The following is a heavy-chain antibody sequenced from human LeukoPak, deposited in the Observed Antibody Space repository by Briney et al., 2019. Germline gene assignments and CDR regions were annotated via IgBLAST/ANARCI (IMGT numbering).Heavy chain of an antibody. Sequence: GRSLRLSWAASGFTFSSYSMTWVRQAPGKGLDWVSGINWNGDTIGYADSVKGRFTISRDNAKNSLYLQMNSLRAEDTALYYCARERATLDYYYYMDVWGKGTTVTVSS. CDR3: ARERATLDYYYYMDV. V-gene: IGHV3-20*04. J-gene: IGHJ6*03. D-gene: IGHD5-12*01. CDR2: INWNGDTI. CDR1: GFTFSSYS.